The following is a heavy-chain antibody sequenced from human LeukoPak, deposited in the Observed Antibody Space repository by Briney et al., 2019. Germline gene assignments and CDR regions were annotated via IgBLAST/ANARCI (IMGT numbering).Heavy chain of an antibody. J-gene: IGHJ6*03. CDR1: GYTFTSYD. V-gene: IGHV1-8*03. Sequence: ASVKVSCKASGYTFTSYDINWVRQATGQGLEWMGRMNPNSGSTGYAQKFQGRVTITRNTSISTAYMELSSLRSEDTAVYYCARGPESYYMDVWGKGTTVTVSS. CDR2: MNPNSGST. CDR3: ARGPESYYMDV.